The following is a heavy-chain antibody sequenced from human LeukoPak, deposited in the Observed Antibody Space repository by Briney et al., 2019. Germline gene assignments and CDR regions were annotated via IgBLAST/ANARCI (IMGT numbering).Heavy chain of an antibody. CDR2: ISASGGST. Sequence: GGSLRLSCAASGFTFSRHVMSWVRQAPGKGLEWVSGISASGGSTYNADSVKGRFTISRDNSKNTLYLQMNSLRAEDTAVYYCAKGSGYCSSLSCYEPLYYWRQGTLVTVSS. CDR1: GFTFSRHV. J-gene: IGHJ4*02. CDR3: AKGSGYCSSLSCYEPLYY. V-gene: IGHV3-23*01. D-gene: IGHD2-2*01.